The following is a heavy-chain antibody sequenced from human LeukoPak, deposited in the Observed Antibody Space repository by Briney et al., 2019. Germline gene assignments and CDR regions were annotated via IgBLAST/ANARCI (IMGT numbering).Heavy chain of an antibody. D-gene: IGHD5-18*01. V-gene: IGHV3-30-3*01. J-gene: IGHJ6*02. CDR2: TSYDGSNK. Sequence: GGSLRLSCAASGFTFSSYAMHWVRQAPGKGLEWVAVTSYDGSNKYYADSVRGRFTISRDNSKNTLYLQMNSLRAEDTAVYYCARDLIRGYSYGYGYYYYGMDVWGQGTTVTVSS. CDR1: GFTFSSYA. CDR3: ARDLIRGYSYGYGYYYYGMDV.